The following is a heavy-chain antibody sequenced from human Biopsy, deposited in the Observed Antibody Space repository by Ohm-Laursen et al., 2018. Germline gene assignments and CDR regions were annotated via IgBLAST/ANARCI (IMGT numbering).Heavy chain of an antibody. D-gene: IGHD3-22*01. CDR3: VRDRGHYYDKSDYKIGDWV. V-gene: IGHV3-30*12. J-gene: IGHJ4*01. CDR2: ISYDKITK. CDR1: GFTFRTYG. Sequence: SLRLSCTASGFTFRTYGMHWVRLAPGKGLEWVAVISYDKITKHDADSVRGRFTISRDNAKNSLYLQMNSLRVEDTALYYCVRDRGHYYDKSDYKIGDWVWGHGTLVTVSS.